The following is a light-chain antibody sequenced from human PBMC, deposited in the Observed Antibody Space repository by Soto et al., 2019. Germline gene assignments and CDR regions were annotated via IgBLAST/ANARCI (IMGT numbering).Light chain of an antibody. CDR2: GAS. Sequence: DIQMTQSPSSLSASVGDRVTITCRASLTIGDSLSWFQHKAGKPPTLLIYGASALQSGVPARFRCSGSGTDFTLTISSMQREDFATYYCLQTYNLPRTFGQGTKVEFK. J-gene: IGKJ1*01. CDR3: LQTYNLPRT. CDR1: LTIGDS. V-gene: IGKV1-39*01.